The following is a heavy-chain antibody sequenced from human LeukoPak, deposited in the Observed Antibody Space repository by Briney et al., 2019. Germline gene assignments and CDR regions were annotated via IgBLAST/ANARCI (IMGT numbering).Heavy chain of an antibody. CDR2: IYYSGST. CDR1: GGSISSSSYY. J-gene: IGHJ6*03. Sequence: SETLSLTCTVSGGSISSSSYYWGWIRQPPWKGLEWIGSIYYSGSTYYNPSLKSRVTISVDTSKNQFSLKLSSVTAADTAVYYCARTKKMYSSGYYYYYYMDVWGKGTTVTISS. V-gene: IGHV4-39*01. D-gene: IGHD6-25*01. CDR3: ARTKKMYSSGYYYYYYMDV.